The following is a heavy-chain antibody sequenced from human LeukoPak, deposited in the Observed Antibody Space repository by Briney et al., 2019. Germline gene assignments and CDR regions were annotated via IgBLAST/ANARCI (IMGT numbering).Heavy chain of an antibody. CDR3: ARRGYSSGWYVIDQ. CDR1: GFTFSSYW. J-gene: IGHJ4*02. Sequence: PGGSLRLSCAASGFTFSSYWMHWVRHAPGKGLVWVSRVNSGGSSTSYADSVKGRFTISRDNAKNTLYLEMKSLRAEDTAVYYCARRGYSSGWYVIDQWGQGTLVTVSS. CDR2: VNSGGSST. V-gene: IGHV3-74*01. D-gene: IGHD6-19*01.